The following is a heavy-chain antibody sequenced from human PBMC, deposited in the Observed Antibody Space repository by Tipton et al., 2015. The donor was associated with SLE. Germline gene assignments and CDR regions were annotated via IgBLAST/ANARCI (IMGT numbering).Heavy chain of an antibody. J-gene: IGHJ2*01. D-gene: IGHD4-11*01. CDR3: AREFLNPVTTVHYYFDL. CDR1: GGSITSSGYY. CDR2: VFYSGST. Sequence: TLSLTCNVSGGSITSSGYYWGWIRQPPGTGLEWIGNVFYSGSTYYNPSLKSRLTMSVDVSKSQFTLKLRSVTAADAAVYYCAREFLNPVTTVHYYFDLWGRGTLVTVSS. V-gene: IGHV4-39*02.